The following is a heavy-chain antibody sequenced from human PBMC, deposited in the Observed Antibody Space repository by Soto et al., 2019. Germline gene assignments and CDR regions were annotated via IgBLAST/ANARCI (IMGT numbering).Heavy chain of an antibody. Sequence: GLEWMGWISAYNGNTNYAQKLQGRVTMTTDTSTSTAYMELRSLRSDDTAVYYCARDVGVGPSRVALAFRGHGTTVTVSS. V-gene: IGHV1-18*01. CDR3: ARDVGVGPSRVALAF. D-gene: IGHD1-26*01. J-gene: IGHJ3*01. CDR2: ISAYNGNT.